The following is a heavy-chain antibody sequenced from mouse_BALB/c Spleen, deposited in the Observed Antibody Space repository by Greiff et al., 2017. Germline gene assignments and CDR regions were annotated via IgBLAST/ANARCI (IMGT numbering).Heavy chain of an antibody. CDR3: ARDDYDSYYYAMDY. D-gene: IGHD2-4*01. CDR2: IDPANGNT. Sequence: VQLKESGAELVKPGASVKLSCTASGFNIKDTYMHWVKQRPEQGLEWIGRIDPANGNTKYDPKFQGKATITADTSSNTAYLQLSSLTSEDTAVYYCARDDYDSYYYAMDYWGQGTSVTVSS. V-gene: IGHV14-3*02. J-gene: IGHJ4*01. CDR1: GFNIKDTY.